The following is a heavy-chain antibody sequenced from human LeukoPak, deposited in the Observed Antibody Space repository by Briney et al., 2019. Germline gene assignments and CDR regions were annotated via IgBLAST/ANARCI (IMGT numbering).Heavy chain of an antibody. Sequence: SQTLSLTYAVSGGSISSGGYSWSWIRQPPGKGLEWIGYIYHSGSTYYNPSLKSRVTISVDRSKNQFSLKLSSVTAADTAVYYCARVVVQLWSQFDYWGQGTLVTVSS. CDR3: ARVVVQLWSQFDY. CDR1: GGSISSGGYS. D-gene: IGHD5-18*01. V-gene: IGHV4-30-2*01. J-gene: IGHJ4*02. CDR2: IYHSGST.